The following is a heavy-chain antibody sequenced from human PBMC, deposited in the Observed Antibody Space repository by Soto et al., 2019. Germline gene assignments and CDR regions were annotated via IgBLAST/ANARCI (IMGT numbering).Heavy chain of an antibody. CDR2: ISGSGGST. V-gene: IGHV3-23*01. CDR1: GFTFSSYA. J-gene: IGHJ4*02. Sequence: GGSLRLSCAASGFTFSSYAMSWVRQAPGKGLEWVSAISGSGGSTYYADSVKGRFTISRDNSKNTLYLQMNSLRAEDTAVYYCAKTRWQWLAFEGTLFDYWGQGTLVTVSS. D-gene: IGHD6-19*01. CDR3: AKTRWQWLAFEGTLFDY.